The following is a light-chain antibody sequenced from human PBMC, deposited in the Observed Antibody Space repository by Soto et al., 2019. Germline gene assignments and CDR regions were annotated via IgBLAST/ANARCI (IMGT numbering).Light chain of an antibody. CDR3: QQCCCSPRT. Sequence: EIVLTQSPGTLSLSPGERATLSCRASQSVTNNYLAWYQQRPGQPPRALIYDASSRATGIPARFSGSGSGTDFTLTISRLEPEDFAVYYCQQCCCSPRTFGQGTKVEIK. V-gene: IGKV3-20*01. CDR1: QSVTNNY. J-gene: IGKJ1*01. CDR2: DAS.